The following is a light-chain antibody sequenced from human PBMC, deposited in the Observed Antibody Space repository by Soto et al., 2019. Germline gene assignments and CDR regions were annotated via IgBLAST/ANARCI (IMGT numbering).Light chain of an antibody. CDR3: LQHHNFPVT. Sequence: DIQMTQSPSSLSASVGDTVSITCRASQGIRNDLGWIQQKPGRAPKRLIFGASNLQSGVPSRFSGRGFGTEFTLTITRLQPEDFASYYCLQHHNFPVTFGGGTKVEIK. J-gene: IGKJ4*01. CDR2: GAS. CDR1: QGIRND. V-gene: IGKV1-17*01.